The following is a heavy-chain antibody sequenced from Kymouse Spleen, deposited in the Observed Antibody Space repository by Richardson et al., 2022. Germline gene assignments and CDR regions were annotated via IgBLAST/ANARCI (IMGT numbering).Heavy chain of an antibody. V-gene: IGHV3-9*01. Sequence: EVQLVESGGGLVQPGRSLRLSCAASGFTFDDYAMHWVRQAPGKGLEWVSGISWNSGSIGYADSVKGRFTISRDNAKNSLYLQMNSLRAEDTALYYCAKDIGYCSGGSCSYYYYYGMDVWGQGTTVTVSS. CDR2: ISWNSGSI. CDR1: GFTFDDYA. D-gene: IGHD2-15*01. J-gene: IGHJ6*02. CDR3: AKDIGYCSGGSCSYYYYYGMDV.